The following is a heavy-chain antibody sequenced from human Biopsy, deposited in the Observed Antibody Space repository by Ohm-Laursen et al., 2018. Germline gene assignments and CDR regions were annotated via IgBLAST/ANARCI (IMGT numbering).Heavy chain of an antibody. D-gene: IGHD5-24*01. CDR3: ARDER. J-gene: IGHJ4*02. CDR1: GFMFSASW. V-gene: IGHV3-7*01. CDR2: INPDGSVK. Sequence: SLRLSCAASGFMFSASWMSWVRQAPGKGLEWVANINPDGSVKYFADSVKGRFTISRDNAENSKYLQMSSPTVDDTAVYYCARDERWGQGTLVTVSS.